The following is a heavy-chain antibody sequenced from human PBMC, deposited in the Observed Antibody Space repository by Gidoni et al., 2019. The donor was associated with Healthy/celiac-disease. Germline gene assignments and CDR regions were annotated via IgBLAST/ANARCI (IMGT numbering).Heavy chain of an antibody. CDR1: GGTFSSYA. D-gene: IGHD2-21*02. V-gene: IGHV1-69*01. J-gene: IGHJ6*02. CDR2: IIPIFGTA. Sequence: QVQLVQSGAEVKKPGSSVKVSCKASGGTFSSYAISWVRQAPGQGLEWMGGIIPIFGTANYAQKFQGRVTITADESTSTAYMELSSLRSEDTAVYYCARGIHLANDGGNSASNYYYYGMDVWGQGTTVTVSS. CDR3: ARGIHLANDGGNSASNYYYYGMDV.